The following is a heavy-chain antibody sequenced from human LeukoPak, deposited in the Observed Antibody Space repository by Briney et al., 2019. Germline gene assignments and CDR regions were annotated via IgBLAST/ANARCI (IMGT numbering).Heavy chain of an antibody. J-gene: IGHJ4*02. CDR3: ASHQRNFWSGYYRGYYFDY. CDR2: ISSSGSTI. Sequence: GGSLRLSCAASGFTFSDYYMGWIRQAPGKGLEWVSYISSSGSTIYYADSVKGRFTISRDNAKNSLYLQMNSLRAEDTAVYYCASHQRNFWSGYYRGYYFDYWGQGTLVTVSS. D-gene: IGHD3-3*01. V-gene: IGHV3-11*01. CDR1: GFTFSDYY.